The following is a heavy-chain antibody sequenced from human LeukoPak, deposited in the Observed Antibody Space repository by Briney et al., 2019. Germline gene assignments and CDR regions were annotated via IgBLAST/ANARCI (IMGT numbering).Heavy chain of an antibody. Sequence: GGSLRLSCAASGFTFSSYEMNWVRQAPGKGLEWVSYISSSGSTIYYADSVKGRFTISRDNAKNSLYLQMNSLRAEDTAVYYCARSSGWYWYFDYWGQGTLVTVSS. V-gene: IGHV3-48*03. CDR2: ISSSGSTI. CDR3: ARSSGWYWYFDY. J-gene: IGHJ4*02. D-gene: IGHD6-19*01. CDR1: GFTFSSYE.